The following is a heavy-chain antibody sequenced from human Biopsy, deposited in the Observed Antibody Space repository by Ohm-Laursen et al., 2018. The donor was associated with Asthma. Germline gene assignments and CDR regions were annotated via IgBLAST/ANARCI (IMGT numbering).Heavy chain of an antibody. V-gene: IGHV4-39*02. J-gene: IGHJ2*01. D-gene: IGHD6-6*01. CDR1: GDAMSTSGSY. CDR3: ARAVSSSSYWYFDL. Sequence: GTLSLTCIVSGDAMSTSGSYWGWIRQSPGKGLEWIGSIYYSGRTYYNPSLESRVTISADTSKNHFSLKVTSVPAADTAVYYCARAVSSSSYWYFDLWGRGDLVTVSS. CDR2: IYYSGRT.